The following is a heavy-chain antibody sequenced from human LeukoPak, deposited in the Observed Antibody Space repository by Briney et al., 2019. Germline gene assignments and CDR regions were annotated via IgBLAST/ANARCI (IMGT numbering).Heavy chain of an antibody. CDR3: ARASGYDFTGDFDY. Sequence: SETLSLTCSVSGYSISNGYYWGWIRQTPGKELEWIGNIYQSGSTYYNPSLKSRVTISVDTSKNQFSLKLSFVTAADTAVYYCARASGYDFTGDFDYWGQGTLVTVSS. CDR2: IYQSGST. J-gene: IGHJ4*02. CDR1: GYSISNGYY. V-gene: IGHV4-38-2*02. D-gene: IGHD5-12*01.